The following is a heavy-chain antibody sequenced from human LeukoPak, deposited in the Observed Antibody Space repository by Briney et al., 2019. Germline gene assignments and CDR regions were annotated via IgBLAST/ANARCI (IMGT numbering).Heavy chain of an antibody. CDR2: ISGSGGST. D-gene: IGHD3-22*01. J-gene: IGHJ4*02. CDR1: GFTFSSYA. Sequence: GGSLRLSCAASGFTFSSYAMSWVRQAPGKGLEWVSAISGSGGSTYYADSVKGRFAISRDNSKNTLYLQMNSLKTEDTAVYYCTTGSYYDSSGYYIDYWGQGTLVTVSS. CDR3: TTGSYYDSSGYYIDY. V-gene: IGHV3-23*01.